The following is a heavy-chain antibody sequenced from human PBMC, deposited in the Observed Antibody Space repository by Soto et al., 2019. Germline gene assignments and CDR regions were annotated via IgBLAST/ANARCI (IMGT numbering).Heavy chain of an antibody. CDR2: IYNSATT. V-gene: IGHV4-59*01. J-gene: IGHJ4*02. Sequence: SETLSLTCTVSGDSISTYYWTWIRQPPGKGLEWIGYIYNSATTKYNPSLKSRVTISVDTSKNQFSLKLSSVTTADTAVYYCARGRFDFIWGTPAPYLDYWGQGALVTVS. D-gene: IGHD3-16*01. CDR1: GDSISTYY. CDR3: ARGRFDFIWGTPAPYLDY.